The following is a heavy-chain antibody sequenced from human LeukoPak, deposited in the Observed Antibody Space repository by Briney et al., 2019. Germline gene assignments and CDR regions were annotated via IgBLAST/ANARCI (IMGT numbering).Heavy chain of an antibody. CDR2: IKQDGSEA. J-gene: IGHJ4*02. D-gene: IGHD6-13*01. CDR1: GFTFSSYW. V-gene: IGHV3-7*01. Sequence: GGSLRLSCAASGFTFSSYWMTWVRQAPGKGLEWVANIKQDGSEAYYVDSVKGRFTVSRDNAKNSLYLQLNSLGAEDTAVYYCAREGSSYGFDYWGQGTLVTVSS. CDR3: AREGSSYGFDY.